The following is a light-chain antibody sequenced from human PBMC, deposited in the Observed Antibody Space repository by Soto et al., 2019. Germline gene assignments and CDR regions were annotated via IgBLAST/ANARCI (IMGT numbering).Light chain of an antibody. CDR3: QKYNSYS. CDR2: AAS. J-gene: IGKJ4*01. V-gene: IGKV1D-16*01. CDR1: QDIGGR. Sequence: DMHMTRAPSCGWASVLGVMTRAYLASQDIGGRLAWYQQKPGKAPKLLIYAASSLQSGVPSRFSGSGFGTEFTLTISSLQPDDFATYYCQKYNSYSFGGGTKVDIK.